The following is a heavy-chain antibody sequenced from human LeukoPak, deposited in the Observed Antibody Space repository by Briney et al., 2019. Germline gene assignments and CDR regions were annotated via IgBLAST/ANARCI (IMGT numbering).Heavy chain of an antibody. J-gene: IGHJ6*03. Sequence: GGSLRLSCAASGFTFRTYGMHWVRQAPGKGLEWVAVISYDGSNKYYADSVKGRFTISRDNSKNTLYMQMNSLRAEDTAVYYCAKEGIGSYYYMDVWGKGTTVTVSS. CDR1: GFTFRTYG. CDR2: ISYDGSNK. V-gene: IGHV3-30*18. D-gene: IGHD3-10*01. CDR3: AKEGIGSYYYMDV.